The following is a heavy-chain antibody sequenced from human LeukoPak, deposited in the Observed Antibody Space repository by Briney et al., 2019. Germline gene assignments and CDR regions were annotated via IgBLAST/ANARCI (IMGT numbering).Heavy chain of an antibody. Sequence: SETLSLTCAVYGGSFSGYYWSWIRQPPGKGLEWIGEINHGGSTNYNPSLKSRVTISVDTSKNQFSLKLSSVTAADTAVYYCARGLWGSFDYWGQGTLVTVSS. V-gene: IGHV4-34*01. CDR3: ARGLWGSFDY. D-gene: IGHD7-27*01. CDR2: INHGGST. CDR1: GGSFSGYY. J-gene: IGHJ4*02.